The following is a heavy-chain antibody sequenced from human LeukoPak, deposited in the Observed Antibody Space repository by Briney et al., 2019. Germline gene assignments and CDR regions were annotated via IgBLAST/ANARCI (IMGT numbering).Heavy chain of an antibody. CDR3: ARDRGERDSSWSLPAHGFDI. J-gene: IGHJ3*02. CDR2: IFPIFGTA. CDR1: GGTFNSYA. D-gene: IGHD6-13*01. Sequence: SVKVSCKASGGTFNSYAINWVRQAPGQGLEWMGRIFPIFGTANYAQKFQGRVTVTTDESTNTAYMELSSLRPEDTAMYYCARDRGERDSSWSLPAHGFDIWGQGTMVTVSS. V-gene: IGHV1-69*05.